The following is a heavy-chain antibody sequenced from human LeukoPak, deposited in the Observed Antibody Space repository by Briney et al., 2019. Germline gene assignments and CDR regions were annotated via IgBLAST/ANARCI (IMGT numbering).Heavy chain of an antibody. D-gene: IGHD3-10*01. CDR3: ARGGVTPGAFDI. CDR2: IWYDGSNK. J-gene: IGHJ3*02. Sequence: GGSLRLSCAASGFTFSSYGMHWVRQAPGKGLEWVAVIWYDGSNKYYADSVKGRFTISRDNSKNTLYLQMNSLRAEDTAVYYCARGGVTPGAFDIWGQGTMVTVSS. V-gene: IGHV3-33*08. CDR1: GFTFSSYG.